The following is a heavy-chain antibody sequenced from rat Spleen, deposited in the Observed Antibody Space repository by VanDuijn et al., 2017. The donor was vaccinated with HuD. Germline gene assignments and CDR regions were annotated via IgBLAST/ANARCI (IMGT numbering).Heavy chain of an antibody. CDR1: GFTFRSYW. CDR3: ARRYYGPFDY. V-gene: IGHV5-58*01. CDR2: INTDGGDT. D-gene: IGHD1-7*01. J-gene: IGHJ2*01. Sequence: EVQLVETGGGLVQPGRSLKLSCVVSGFTFRSYWMYWIRQAPGKGLEWVSSINTDGGDTYYSDSVKGRFTISRDTAQNILYLQMNSPRSEDTATYYCARRYYGPFDYWGQGVMVTVSS.